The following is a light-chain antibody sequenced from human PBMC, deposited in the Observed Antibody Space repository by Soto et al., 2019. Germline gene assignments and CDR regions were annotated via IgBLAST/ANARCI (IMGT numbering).Light chain of an antibody. CDR1: SSDVGGYNY. CDR2: EVS. V-gene: IGLV2-8*01. CDR3: SSYAGSNYV. J-gene: IGLJ1*01. Sequence: QSALTQPPSASGFPGQSVTISCTGTSSDVGGYNYVSWYQQHPGKAPKLMIYEVSKRPSGVPDRFSGSKSGNTASLTVSELQAEDEADYYCSSYAGSNYVFGTGTKVTVL.